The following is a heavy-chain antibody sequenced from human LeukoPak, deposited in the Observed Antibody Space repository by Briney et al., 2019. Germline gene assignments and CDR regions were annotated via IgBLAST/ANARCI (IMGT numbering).Heavy chain of an antibody. V-gene: IGHV3-30*02. J-gene: IGHJ4*02. Sequence: PGGSLRLSCAASGFTFSSYGMHWVRQAPGKGLEWVAFIRYDGSNKYYADSVKGRFTISRDNSKNTLYLQMNSLRAEDTAVYYCAKDSHQDSSGWYFDYWGQGTLVTVSS. CDR1: GFTFSSYG. D-gene: IGHD6-19*01. CDR2: IRYDGSNK. CDR3: AKDSHQDSSGWYFDY.